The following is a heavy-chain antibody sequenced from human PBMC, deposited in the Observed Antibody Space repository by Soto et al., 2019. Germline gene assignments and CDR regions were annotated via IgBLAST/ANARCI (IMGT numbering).Heavy chain of an antibody. CDR3: ARAASIAASDIFFQH. J-gene: IGHJ1*01. CDR2: INAGSGNT. V-gene: IGHV1-3*01. D-gene: IGHD6-6*01. CDR1: GYTFTSHA. Sequence: QVQLVQSGAEVKEPGASMKVSCKASGYTFTSHAIHWVRQAPGQRLEWMGRINAGSGNTRYSEKFQFRVAMTRDTSATTAYMELSSLRSEDTGVYYCARAASIAASDIFFQHWGQGTPVIVSS.